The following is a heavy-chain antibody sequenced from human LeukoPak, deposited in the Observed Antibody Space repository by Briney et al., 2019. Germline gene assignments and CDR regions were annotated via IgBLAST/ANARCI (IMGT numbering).Heavy chain of an antibody. V-gene: IGHV3-48*01. J-gene: IGHJ5*02. CDR3: ARSEGTSWFDP. CDR1: GFTFSSYS. D-gene: IGHD2-2*01. CDR2: ISSSSSTI. Sequence: PGGSLRLSCAASGFTFSSYSMNWVRQAPGKGLEWVSYISSSSSTIYYADSVKGRFTISRDDSKNSLYLQMNSLKTEDTAVYYCARSEGTSWFDPWGQGTLVTVSS.